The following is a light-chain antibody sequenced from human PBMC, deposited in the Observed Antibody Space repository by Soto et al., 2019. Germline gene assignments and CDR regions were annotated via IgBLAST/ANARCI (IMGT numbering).Light chain of an antibody. V-gene: IGLV2-14*01. CDR3: SSYTSSSTVV. CDR1: SSDVGGYNY. Sequence: QAVVTQPASVSGSPGQSITISCTGTSSDVGGYNYVSWYQQHPGKAPKLMIYEVSNRPSGVSNRFSGSKSGNTASLTISGIQAEDEADYYCSSYTSSSTVVFGGGTKLTVL. CDR2: EVS. J-gene: IGLJ2*01.